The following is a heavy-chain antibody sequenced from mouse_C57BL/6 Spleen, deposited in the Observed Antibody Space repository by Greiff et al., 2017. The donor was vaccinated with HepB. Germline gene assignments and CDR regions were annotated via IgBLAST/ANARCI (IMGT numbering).Heavy chain of an antibody. D-gene: IGHD2-5*01. Sequence: EVQLQQSGPELVKPGASVKMSCKASGYTFTDYNMHWVKQSHGKSLEWIGYINPNNGGTSYNQKFKGKATLTVNKSSSTAYMELRSLTSEDAAVYYWAIYYSNPYYFDNWGQGTTLTVAS. CDR3: AIYYSNPYYFDN. V-gene: IGHV1-22*01. J-gene: IGHJ2*01. CDR1: GYTFTDYN. CDR2: INPNNGGT.